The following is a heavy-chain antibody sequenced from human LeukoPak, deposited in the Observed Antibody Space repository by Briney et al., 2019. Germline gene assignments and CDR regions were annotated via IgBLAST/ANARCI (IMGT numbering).Heavy chain of an antibody. J-gene: IGHJ6*03. V-gene: IGHV4-34*01. Sequence: SETLSLTCAVYGGSFSGYYWSWIRQPPGKGLEWIGEINHSGSTNYNPSLMSRVTTSVDTSKNQFSLKLRSVAAADTAVYYCARKRPSGYSSGRGTYYYYYYMDVWGKGTTVTVSS. D-gene: IGHD6-19*01. CDR1: GGSFSGYY. CDR2: INHSGST. CDR3: ARKRPSGYSSGRGTYYYYYYMDV.